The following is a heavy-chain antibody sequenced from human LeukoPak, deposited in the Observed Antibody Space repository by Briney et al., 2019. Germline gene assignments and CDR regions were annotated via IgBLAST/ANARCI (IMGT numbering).Heavy chain of an antibody. CDR1: GGSFSGYY. Sequence: PSETLSLTCAVYGGSFSGYYWSWIRQPPGKGLEWIGKINHSGSTNYNPSLKSRVTISVDTSRNQFSLKLSSVTAADTAVYYCARVFLGYSYGFENGYYFDYWGQGTLVTVSS. V-gene: IGHV4-34*01. J-gene: IGHJ4*02. D-gene: IGHD5-18*01. CDR2: INHSGST. CDR3: ARVFLGYSYGFENGYYFDY.